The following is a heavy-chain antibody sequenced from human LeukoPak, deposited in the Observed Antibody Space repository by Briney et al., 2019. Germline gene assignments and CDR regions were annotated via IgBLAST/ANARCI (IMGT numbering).Heavy chain of an antibody. CDR1: GNTLTDFS. CDR3: ATSIKYYDFAFDS. CDR2: FDPEDGQP. J-gene: IGHJ4*02. V-gene: IGHV1-24*01. Sequence: ASVKVSCSVSGNTLTDFSIHWVRQAPGKGLEWMGGFDPEDGQPVYAETFRDGVTLTEDSSTDTFYMELRTLRSDDTSIYYCATSIKYYDFAFDSWGQGTLVTVSS. D-gene: IGHD3-22*01.